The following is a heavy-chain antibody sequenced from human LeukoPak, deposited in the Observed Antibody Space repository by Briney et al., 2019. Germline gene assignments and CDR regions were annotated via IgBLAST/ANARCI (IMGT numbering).Heavy chain of an antibody. CDR1: GFTFSSYA. J-gene: IGHJ4*02. V-gene: IGHV3-23*01. Sequence: GGSLRLSCAASGFTFSSYAMSWVRQAPGKGLEWVSAISGSGGSTYYADSVKGRFTVSRDNAKNTLFLHMTGLRAEDTAVYYCARDEVGAPPIDYWGQGALVTVSS. CDR3: ARDEVGAPPIDY. D-gene: IGHD1-26*01. CDR2: ISGSGGST.